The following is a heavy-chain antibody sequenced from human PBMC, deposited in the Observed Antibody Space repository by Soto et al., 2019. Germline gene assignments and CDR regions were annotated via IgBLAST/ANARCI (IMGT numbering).Heavy chain of an antibody. CDR2: VYHTGTT. V-gene: IGHV4-31*02. J-gene: IGHJ4*02. CDR1: GGPVSGDDLY. D-gene: IGHD3-3*02. Sequence: PSETLSLTCVVSGGPVSGDDLYWSWIRHLPGKGLEWIANVYHTGTTYYNPSLKSRVSMSVDTSQNQFSLKLTSVTAADTAMYYCARVKLAGRGSFHYWGQGTLVTVSS. CDR3: ARVKLAGRGSFHY.